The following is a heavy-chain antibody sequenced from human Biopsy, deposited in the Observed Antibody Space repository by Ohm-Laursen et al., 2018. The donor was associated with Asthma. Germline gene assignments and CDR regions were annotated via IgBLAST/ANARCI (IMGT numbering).Heavy chain of an antibody. CDR3: ARATSTWSQSGPHFFDH. CDR1: PGSINDYY. J-gene: IGHJ5*02. CDR2: VHSSGST. D-gene: IGHD6-13*01. Sequence: SDTLSLTCTVSPGSINDYYWNWIRQFPGKGLEWIGYVHSSGSTRSNPSLKSRVTVSVDTSVDQVSLKLSSVSAADTAIYYCARATSTWSQSGPHFFDHWGPGTLVTVSS. V-gene: IGHV4-59*07.